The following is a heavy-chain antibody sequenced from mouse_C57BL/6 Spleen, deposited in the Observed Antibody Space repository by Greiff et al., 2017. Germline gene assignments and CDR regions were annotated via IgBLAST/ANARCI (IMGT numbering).Heavy chain of an antibody. J-gene: IGHJ2*01. D-gene: IGHD1-1*01. CDR1: GFNIKDDY. CDR3: TTPITTVVYFDY. Sequence: VQLQQSGAELVRPGASVKLSCTASGFNIKDDYLHWVKQRPEQGLAWIGWIDPENGDTESASKFQGKATITADTSSNTAYLQLSSLTSEDTAVYYCTTPITTVVYFDYWGQGTTLTVSS. V-gene: IGHV14-4*01. CDR2: IDPENGDT.